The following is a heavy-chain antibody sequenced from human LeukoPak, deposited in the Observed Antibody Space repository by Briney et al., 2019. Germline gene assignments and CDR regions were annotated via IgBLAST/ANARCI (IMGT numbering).Heavy chain of an antibody. D-gene: IGHD6-19*01. V-gene: IGHV3-23*01. CDR1: GFTFSNYA. J-gene: IGHJ4*02. CDR2: ISWSSLTT. Sequence: GGSLRLSCAASGFTFSNYALSWVRQAPGRGLEWVSLISWSSLTTEYAYSVKGRFTVSRDNSKNTLSLQMNSLNADDTAVYYCAKHVRTSVWFFDSWGQGTLVTVSS. CDR3: AKHVRTSVWFFDS.